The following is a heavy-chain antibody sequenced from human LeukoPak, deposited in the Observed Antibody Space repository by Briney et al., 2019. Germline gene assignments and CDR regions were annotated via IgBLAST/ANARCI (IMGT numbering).Heavy chain of an antibody. V-gene: IGHV3-48*03. D-gene: IGHD2/OR15-2a*01. J-gene: IGHJ3*02. CDR2: ISSRGSTI. Sequence: PGGSLRLSCAASGFPFSSFEMNWVRQAQGKGLEWVSYISSRGSTIYYADSVKGRFTFSRDNAKNSLYLQMNSLRAEDTGIYYCAREFQNSFDIWGQGTMVTVSS. CDR1: GFPFSSFE. CDR3: AREFQNSFDI.